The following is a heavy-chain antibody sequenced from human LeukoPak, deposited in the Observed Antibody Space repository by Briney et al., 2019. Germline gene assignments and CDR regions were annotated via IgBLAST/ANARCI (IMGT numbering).Heavy chain of an antibody. V-gene: IGHV3-21*01. Sequence: GGSLRLSCAASGFTFSSYSLNWVRQAPGKGLEWVSSISSSSSYIYYADSVKGRFTISRDNAKNSLYLQMNSLRAEDTAVYYCARSISGTRAFDIWGQGTMVTVSS. CDR2: ISSSSSYI. J-gene: IGHJ3*02. CDR1: GFTFSSYS. CDR3: ARSISGTRAFDI. D-gene: IGHD3-10*01.